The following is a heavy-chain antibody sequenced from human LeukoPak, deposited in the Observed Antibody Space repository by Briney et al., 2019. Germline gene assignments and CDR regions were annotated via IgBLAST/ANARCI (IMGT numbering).Heavy chain of an antibody. J-gene: IGHJ6*03. CDR2: IYYSGST. V-gene: IGHV4-39*01. Sequence: SETLSLTCAVYGGSFSGYYWGWIRQPPGKGLEWIGSIYYSGSTYYNPSLKSRVTISVDTSKNQFFLRLSSVTAADTAMYYCARTNYYFYYMDVWGRGTTVTVSS. D-gene: IGHD2-8*01. CDR1: GGSFSGYY. CDR3: ARTNYYFYYMDV.